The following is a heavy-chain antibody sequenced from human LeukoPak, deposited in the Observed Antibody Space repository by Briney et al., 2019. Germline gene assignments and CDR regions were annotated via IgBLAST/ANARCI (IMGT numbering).Heavy chain of an antibody. CDR2: ISAYNGNT. CDR1: GYTFTSYG. J-gene: IGHJ5*02. V-gene: IGHV1-18*01. D-gene: IGHD1-7*01. Sequence: ASVKVSCKASGYTFTSYGISWVRQAPGQGLEGMGWISAYNGNTNYAQELQGRVTVTTDTSTSTAYMELRSLRSDDTAVYYCARLITGTTEALVGWFDPWGQGTLVTVSS. CDR3: ARLITGTTEALVGWFDP.